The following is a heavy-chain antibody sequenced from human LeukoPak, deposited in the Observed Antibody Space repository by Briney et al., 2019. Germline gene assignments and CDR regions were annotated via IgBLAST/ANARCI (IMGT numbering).Heavy chain of an antibody. V-gene: IGHV3-21*04. Sequence: PGGSLRLSCAASGFTFSSYSMNWVRQAPGKGLEWVSSISSSSSYIYYADSVKGRFTISRDNAKNSLYLQMNSLRAEDTALYYCAKARGYSGYGEPHFDYWGQGTLVTVSS. CDR3: AKARGYSGYGEPHFDY. J-gene: IGHJ4*02. D-gene: IGHD5-12*01. CDR1: GFTFSSYS. CDR2: ISSSSSYI.